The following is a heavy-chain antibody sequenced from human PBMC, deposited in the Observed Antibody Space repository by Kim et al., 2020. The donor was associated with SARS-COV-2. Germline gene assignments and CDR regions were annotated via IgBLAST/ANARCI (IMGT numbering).Heavy chain of an antibody. CDR2: ISR. V-gene: IGHV3-48*02. Sequence: ISRYYADALKGRFTICRDNAKNSLYLQMNSLRDEDTAVYYCASGSGSFDIWGQGTMVTVSS. CDR3: ASGSGSFDI. D-gene: IGHD3-10*01. J-gene: IGHJ3*02.